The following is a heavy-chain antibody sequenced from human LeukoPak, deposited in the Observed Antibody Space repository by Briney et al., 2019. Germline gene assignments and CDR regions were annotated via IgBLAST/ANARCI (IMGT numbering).Heavy chain of an antibody. CDR1: GFTFSSYG. V-gene: IGHV3-33*01. J-gene: IGHJ4*02. CDR3: ARNYYDSSGYYYHDY. Sequence: PGGSLRLSCAASGFTFSSYGMHWVRQAPGKGLEWVAVIWYDGSNKYYADSVKGRFTISRDNSKNTSYLQMNSLRAEDTAVYYCARNYYDSSGYYYHDYWGQGTLVTVSS. CDR2: IWYDGSNK. D-gene: IGHD3-22*01.